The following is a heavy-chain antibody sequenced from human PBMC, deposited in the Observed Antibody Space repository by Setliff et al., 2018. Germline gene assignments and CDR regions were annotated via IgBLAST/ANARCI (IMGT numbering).Heavy chain of an antibody. D-gene: IGHD6-13*01. Sequence: PSETLSLTCTVSGGSISSSRYYWGWIRQPPGKGLEWIGSINYSGSTYYNPSLKSRVTISVETSKNQFSLKLSSVTAADTAVYYCARAAGYSSSWYHYYYSMDVWGQGTTVTVSS. V-gene: IGHV4-39*01. CDR2: INYSGST. J-gene: IGHJ6*02. CDR3: ARAAGYSSSWYHYYYSMDV. CDR1: GGSISSSRYY.